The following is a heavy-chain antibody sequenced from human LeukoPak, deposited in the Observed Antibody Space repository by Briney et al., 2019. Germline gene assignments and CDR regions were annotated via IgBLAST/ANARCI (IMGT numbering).Heavy chain of an antibody. CDR2: ISYDGSTK. J-gene: IGHJ6*03. Sequence: GGSLRLSCATSGFTFSSYAMHWVRQAPGKGLEWVAVISYDGSTKYYADSVKGRFTISRDNSKNTLYLQMNSLRAEDTAVYYCARGGYYYYYMDVWGKGTTVTVSS. CDR1: GFTFSSYA. CDR3: ARGGYYYYYMDV. V-gene: IGHV3-30*01.